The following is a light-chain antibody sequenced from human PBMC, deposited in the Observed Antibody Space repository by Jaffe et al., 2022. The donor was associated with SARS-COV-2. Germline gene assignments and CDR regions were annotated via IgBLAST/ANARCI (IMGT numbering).Light chain of an antibody. CDR2: GAS. CDR3: QQSYITPFT. V-gene: IGKV1-39*01. CDR1: QSVSSY. J-gene: IGKJ3*01. Sequence: DIQMTQSPSSLSASVGDTVTITCRASQSVSSYLNWYQLKPGRAPKLLIHGASSLRSGVPSSFSGSGYGTDFTLTISSLQPEDFATYYCQQSYITPFTFGPGTKVDFK.